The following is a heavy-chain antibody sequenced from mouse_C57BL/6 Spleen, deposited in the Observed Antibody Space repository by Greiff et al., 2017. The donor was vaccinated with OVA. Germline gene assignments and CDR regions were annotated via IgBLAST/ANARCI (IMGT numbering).Heavy chain of an antibody. Sequence: QVQLKQSGAELVRPGASVTLSCKASGYTFTDYEMHWVKQTPVHGLEWIGAIDPDTGGTAYNQKFKGKAILTADKSSSTAYLELRSLTSEDSAVYYCTRERDFDYWGQGTTLTVSS. CDR2: IDPDTGGT. V-gene: IGHV1-15*01. CDR1: GYTFTDYE. CDR3: TRERDFDY. J-gene: IGHJ2*01.